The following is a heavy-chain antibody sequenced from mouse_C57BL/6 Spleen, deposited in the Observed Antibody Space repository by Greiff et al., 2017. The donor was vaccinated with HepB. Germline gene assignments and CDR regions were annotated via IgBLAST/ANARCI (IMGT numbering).Heavy chain of an antibody. J-gene: IGHJ2*01. CDR3: ARGGGLRNYFDY. CDR1: GYSITSGYY. Sequence: EVKLVESGPGLVKPSQSLSLTCSVTGYSITSGYYWNWIRQFPGNKLEWMGYISYDGSNNYNPSLKNRISITRDTSKNQFFLKLNSVTTEDTATYYCARGGGLRNYFDYWGQGTTLTVSS. V-gene: IGHV3-6*01. D-gene: IGHD2-4*01. CDR2: ISYDGSN.